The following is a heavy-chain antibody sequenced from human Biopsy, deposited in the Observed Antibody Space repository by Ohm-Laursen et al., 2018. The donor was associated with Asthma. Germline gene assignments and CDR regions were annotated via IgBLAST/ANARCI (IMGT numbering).Heavy chain of an antibody. V-gene: IGHV4-34*01. CDR3: ARAAITGIRGWFDP. D-gene: IGHD1-20*01. CDR2: IDQSGYT. Sequence: PVTLSLTCTVYGGYLTGHYWNWIRQPPGKGLEWIGEIDQSGYTNYNPSLKSRVTISADTSKNQFHLNLSSVTAADTAVYFCARAAITGIRGWFDPWGQGTQVTVSS. CDR1: GGYLTGHY. J-gene: IGHJ5*02.